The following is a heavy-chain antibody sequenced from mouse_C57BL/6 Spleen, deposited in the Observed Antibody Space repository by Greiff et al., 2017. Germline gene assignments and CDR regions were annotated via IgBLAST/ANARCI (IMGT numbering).Heavy chain of an antibody. J-gene: IGHJ4*01. V-gene: IGHV1-15*01. CDR2: IDPETGGT. D-gene: IGHD1-1*02. CDR1: GYTFTDYE. CDR3: TGSGVLFRAMDY. Sequence: VQLQQSGAELVRPGASVTLSCKASGYTFTDYEMHWVKQTPVHGLEWIGAIDPETGGTAYNQKFKGKAILTAAKSSSTAYMELRSLTSEDSAVDYCTGSGVLFRAMDYWGQGTSVTVSS.